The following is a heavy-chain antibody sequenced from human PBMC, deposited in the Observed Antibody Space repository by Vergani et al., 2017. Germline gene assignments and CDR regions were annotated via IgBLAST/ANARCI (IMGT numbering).Heavy chain of an antibody. CDR2: IRSKANSYAT. Sequence: EVQLVESGGGLVQPGGSLKLSCAASGFTLSGSAMHWVRQASGKGLEGVGRIRSKANSYATAYAASVKGRFTISRDHSKNTAYLQMNSLKTEDTAVYYCTRQVVYDSSGYRDYWGQGTLVTVSS. CDR3: TRQVVYDSSGYRDY. V-gene: IGHV3-73*01. J-gene: IGHJ4*02. D-gene: IGHD3-22*01. CDR1: GFTLSGSA.